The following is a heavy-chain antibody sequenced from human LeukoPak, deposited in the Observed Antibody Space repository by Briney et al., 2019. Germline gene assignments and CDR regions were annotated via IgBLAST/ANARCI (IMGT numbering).Heavy chain of an antibody. CDR2: ISGSGGST. CDR1: GFTFSSYA. D-gene: IGHD4-17*01. V-gene: IGHV3-23*01. CDR3: AKVAPYGDYQYERYYYYYYMDV. J-gene: IGHJ6*03. Sequence: PGGSLRLSCAASGFTFSSYAMSWVRQAPGKGLEWVSAISGSGGSTYYADSVKGRFTISRDNSKNTLYLQMNSLRAEDTAVYYCAKVAPYGDYQYERYYYYYYMDVWGKGTTVTVSS.